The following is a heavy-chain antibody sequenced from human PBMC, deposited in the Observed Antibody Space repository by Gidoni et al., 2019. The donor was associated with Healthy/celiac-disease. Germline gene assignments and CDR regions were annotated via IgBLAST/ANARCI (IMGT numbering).Heavy chain of an antibody. V-gene: IGHV3-30-3*01. D-gene: IGHD6-13*01. CDR2: ISYDGSNK. Sequence: QVQLVESGGGVVQPGRSLRHSCAASGSPFSSYAMHWVRQAPGKGLEWVAVISYDGSNKYYADSVKGRFTISRDNSKNTLYLQMNSLRAEDTAVYYCARAYSSSWYFDYWGQGTLVTVSS. CDR1: GSPFSSYA. J-gene: IGHJ4*02. CDR3: ARAYSSSWYFDY.